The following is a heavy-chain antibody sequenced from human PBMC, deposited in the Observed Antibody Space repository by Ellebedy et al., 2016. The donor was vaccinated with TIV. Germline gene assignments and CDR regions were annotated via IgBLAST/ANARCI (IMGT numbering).Heavy chain of an antibody. Sequence: GESLKISCAASGFTFSSYAMSWVRQAPGKGLEWVSGISGSGGGTYYADSVKGRFTISRDDSKNTLFLQMNSLRAEDTAVYFCARDVATIPLMVSGYGMDVWGRGTTVTVSS. CDR1: GFTFSSYA. V-gene: IGHV3-23*01. D-gene: IGHD2-8*01. CDR3: ARDVATIPLMVSGYGMDV. CDR2: ISGSGGGT. J-gene: IGHJ6*02.